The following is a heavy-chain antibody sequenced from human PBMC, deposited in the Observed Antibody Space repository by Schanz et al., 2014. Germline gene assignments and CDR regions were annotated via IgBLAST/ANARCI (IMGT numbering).Heavy chain of an antibody. Sequence: QVQLVESGGGVVQPGGSLRLSCAASGFTFSNYGLHWVRQAPGKGLEWVAFIRDNGINEYYADSVKGRFTISRDNSKNTLYLQMNSLRAEDTAVYYCAKDLPSDYYIAYWGQGTLVTVSS. D-gene: IGHD3-22*01. CDR3: AKDLPSDYYIAY. CDR2: IRDNGINE. V-gene: IGHV3-30*02. CDR1: GFTFSNYG. J-gene: IGHJ4*02.